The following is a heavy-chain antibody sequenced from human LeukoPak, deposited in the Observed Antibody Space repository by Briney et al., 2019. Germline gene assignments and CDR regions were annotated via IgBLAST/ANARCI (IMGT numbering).Heavy chain of an antibody. V-gene: IGHV3-43*01. CDR1: GFTFDDYT. Sequence: GGSLRLSCAASGFTFDDYTMHWARQAPGKGLEWVSLITWDGANTYYADSLKGRFTVSRDNSKDSLYLQIHSLRTEDTALYYCAKESERGGGSPLEHWGQGTLLTVSS. CDR3: AKESERGGGSPLEH. CDR2: ITWDGANT. D-gene: IGHD2-21*01. J-gene: IGHJ4*02.